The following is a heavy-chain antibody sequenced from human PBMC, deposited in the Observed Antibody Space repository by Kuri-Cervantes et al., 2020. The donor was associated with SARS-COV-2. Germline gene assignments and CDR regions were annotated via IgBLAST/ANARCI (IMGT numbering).Heavy chain of an antibody. D-gene: IGHD1-7*01. J-gene: IGHJ4*02. CDR2: ISGSGGST. V-gene: IGHV3-23*01. Sequence: GGSLRLSCAASGFTVSSNYMSWVRQAPGKGLEWVSAISGSGGSTYYADSVKGRFTISRDNSKNTLYLQMNSLRAEDTAVYYCAKAHWNYNYFDYWGQGTLVTVSS. CDR3: AKAHWNYNYFDY. CDR1: GFTVSSNY.